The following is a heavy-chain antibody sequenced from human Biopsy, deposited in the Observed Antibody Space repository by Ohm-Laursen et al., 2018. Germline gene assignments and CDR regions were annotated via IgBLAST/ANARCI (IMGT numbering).Heavy chain of an antibody. Sequence: SDTLSLTWTVSGDSVTKYYWSWIRQPPGKGLEWIGHIYYSVMTNYNPSLQSRVSISVDTSRNQVSLTLSSVTAADTAVYYCARDGGILNYGNFKYYHYYGMDVWGQGTKVTVSS. J-gene: IGHJ6*02. D-gene: IGHD4-11*01. V-gene: IGHV4-59*02. CDR1: GDSVTKYY. CDR2: IYYSVMT. CDR3: ARDGGILNYGNFKYYHYYGMDV.